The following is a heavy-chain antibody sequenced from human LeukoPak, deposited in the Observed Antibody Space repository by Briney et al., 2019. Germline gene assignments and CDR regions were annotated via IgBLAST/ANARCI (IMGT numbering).Heavy chain of an antibody. V-gene: IGHV1-69*06. J-gene: IGHJ3*02. D-gene: IGHD2-15*01. CDR1: GYTFTGYY. CDR3: ARDCSGGSCYLDAFDI. CDR2: IIPIFGTA. Sequence: ASVKVSCKASGYTFTGYYMHWVRQAPGQGLEWMGGIIPIFGTANYAQKFQGRVTITADKSTSTAYMELSSLRSEDTAVYYCARDCSGGSCYLDAFDIWGQGTMVTVSS.